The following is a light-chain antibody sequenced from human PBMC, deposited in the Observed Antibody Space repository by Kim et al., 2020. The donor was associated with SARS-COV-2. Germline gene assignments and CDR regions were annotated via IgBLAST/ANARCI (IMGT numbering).Light chain of an antibody. CDR2: GAY. CDR3: QQYNDWPRT. V-gene: IGKV3-15*01. J-gene: IGKJ4*01. CDR1: QSSDSD. Sequence: VSPEERVTLSCRASQSSDSDLAWYQQKPGQAPRLLIYGAYSRATGVPARFSGSGSGTQFTLTISSLQSEDFALYVCQQYNDWPRTFGAGTKVDIK.